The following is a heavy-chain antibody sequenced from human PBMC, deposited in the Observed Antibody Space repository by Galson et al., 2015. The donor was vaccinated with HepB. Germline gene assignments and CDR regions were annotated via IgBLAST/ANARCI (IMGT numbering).Heavy chain of an antibody. CDR3: ALRRRGLGYALGV. J-gene: IGHJ6*02. CDR2: NSYSGSS. V-gene: IGHV4-31*03. Sequence: TLSLTCSVSGASISSGGYYCSWIRQCPGQGLEWIGFNSYSGSSHYNPSLKSRVTISLDTSKNQLSLRMTSMTAADTAVYYCALRRRGLGYALGVWGQGTTVIVSS. CDR1: GASISSGGYY.